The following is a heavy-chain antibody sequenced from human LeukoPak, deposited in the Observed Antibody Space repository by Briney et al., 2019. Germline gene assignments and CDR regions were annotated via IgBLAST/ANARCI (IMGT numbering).Heavy chain of an antibody. Sequence: SETLSLTCTVSGGFINNYYWSWIGQPAARGVEGIGQSYNSGTTNYNPSLMSRVTMSVDTSKNQFSLKLSSVTAEDTAVYYCVRDLRYYDSSGYQSFDYWGQGMLVTVSS. CDR1: GGFINNYY. V-gene: IGHV4-4*07. D-gene: IGHD3-22*01. CDR2: SYNSGTT. CDR3: VRDLRYYDSSGYQSFDY. J-gene: IGHJ4*02.